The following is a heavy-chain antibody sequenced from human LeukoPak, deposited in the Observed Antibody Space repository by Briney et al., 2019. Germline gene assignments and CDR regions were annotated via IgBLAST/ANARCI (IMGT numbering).Heavy chain of an antibody. D-gene: IGHD3-22*01. CDR2: IYPVDSDT. J-gene: IGHJ4*02. CDR3: ARHYDSSGIDY. Sequence: GESLKISCKGSGYSFTSYWIGWVRQMPVKGLEWMGIIYPVDSDTRYSPSFQGQVTISADKSSSTAYLQWSSLKASDTAMYYCARHYDSSGIDYWGQGTLVTVSS. CDR1: GYSFTSYW. V-gene: IGHV5-51*01.